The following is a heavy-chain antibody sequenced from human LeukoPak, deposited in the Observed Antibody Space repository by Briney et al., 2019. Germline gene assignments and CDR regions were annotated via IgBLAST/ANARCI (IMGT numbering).Heavy chain of an antibody. J-gene: IGHJ3*02. CDR3: AGPKYSSSWYVDAFDI. CDR2: ISAYNGNT. CDR1: GYTFTSYG. D-gene: IGHD6-13*01. V-gene: IGHV1-18*01. Sequence: ASVKVSCKASGYTFTSYGISWVRQAPGQGLEWMGWISAYNGNTNYAQKLQGRVTITTDTSTSTAYMELRSLRSDDTAVYYCAGPKYSSSWYVDAFDIWGQGTMVTVSS.